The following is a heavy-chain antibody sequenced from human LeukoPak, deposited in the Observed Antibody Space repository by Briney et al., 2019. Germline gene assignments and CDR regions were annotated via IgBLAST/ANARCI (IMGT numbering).Heavy chain of an antibody. Sequence: GGSLRLSCAASEFTFSNYAMSWVRQAPGKGLEWVANIKQDGREAYYVDSVAGRFTISRDNTKHSLYLQMNGLRDEDTAVYYCVRHQATTFDYWGQGTLVTVSS. CDR1: EFTFSNYA. CDR2: IKQDGREA. J-gene: IGHJ4*02. V-gene: IGHV3-7*01. CDR3: VRHQATTFDY. D-gene: IGHD1-1*01.